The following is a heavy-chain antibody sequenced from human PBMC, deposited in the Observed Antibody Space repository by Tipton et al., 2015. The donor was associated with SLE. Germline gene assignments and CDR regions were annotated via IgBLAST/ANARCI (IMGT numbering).Heavy chain of an antibody. Sequence: TLSLTCTVSGGSISSGSYYWSWIRQPAGRGLEWIGRIYTSGSINYNPSLKSQVTISVDTSKNQFSLKLSSVTAADTAVYYCAREKYSSASFDYWGQGTLVTVSS. V-gene: IGHV4-61*02. CDR3: AREKYSSASFDY. CDR2: IYTSGSI. CDR1: GGSISSGSYY. J-gene: IGHJ4*02. D-gene: IGHD6-6*01.